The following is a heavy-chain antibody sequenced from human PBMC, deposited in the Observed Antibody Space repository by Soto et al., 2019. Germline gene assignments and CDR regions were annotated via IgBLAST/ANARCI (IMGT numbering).Heavy chain of an antibody. CDR1: SGSISSSNW. V-gene: IGHV4-4*02. CDR3: ARRDSGYDLATYYYYMDV. J-gene: IGHJ6*03. D-gene: IGHD5-12*01. CDR2: IYHSGST. Sequence: SETLSLICAVSSGSISSSNWWSWVRQPPGKGLEWIGEIYHSGSTNYNPSLKSRVTISVDKSKNQFSLKLSSVTAADTAVYYCARRDSGYDLATYYYYMDVWGKGTTVTVSS.